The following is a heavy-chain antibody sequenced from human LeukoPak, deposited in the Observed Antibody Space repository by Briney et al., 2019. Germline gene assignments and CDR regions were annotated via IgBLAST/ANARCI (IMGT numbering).Heavy chain of an antibody. V-gene: IGHV3-23*01. J-gene: IGHJ4*02. CDR2: ISGSGGTT. CDR1: GFTFNTFW. CDR3: AKSNGVDRNGYNSDYFDY. Sequence: PGGSLRLSCAASGFTFNTFWMSWVRQAPGKGLEWVSAISGSGGTTYYADSVKGRFTISRDNSKNMLYLQMNSLRAEDTAVYYCAKSNGVDRNGYNSDYFDYWGQGTLVTVSS. D-gene: IGHD5-24*01.